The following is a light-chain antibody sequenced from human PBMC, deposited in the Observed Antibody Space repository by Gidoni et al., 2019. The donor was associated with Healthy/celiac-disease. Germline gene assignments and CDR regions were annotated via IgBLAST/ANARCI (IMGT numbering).Light chain of an antibody. CDR2: GKN. CDR1: SLRSYY. V-gene: IGLV3-19*01. Sequence: SSELTTDPAVSVALGQTVRITCQGDSLRSYYASWYQQKPGQAPVLVIYGKNNRPSGIPDRFSGSSSGNTATLTITGAQAEDEADYYCNSRDSSGNHAVFGGGTKLTVL. J-gene: IGLJ3*02. CDR3: NSRDSSGNHAV.